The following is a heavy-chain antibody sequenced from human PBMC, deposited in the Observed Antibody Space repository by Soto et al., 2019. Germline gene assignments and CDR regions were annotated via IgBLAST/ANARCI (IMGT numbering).Heavy chain of an antibody. V-gene: IGHV4-39*01. D-gene: IGHD6-19*01. J-gene: IGHJ3*02. CDR3: ARSSLGIAVSLTRRDAFDI. CDR2: IYYSGST. Sequence: SQTLSLTCTVSGGSISSIRYYWGWIRQPPGKGLEWIGSIYYSGSTYYNPSLKSRVTISVDTSKNQFSLKLSSVTAADTAVYYCARSSLGIAVSLTRRDAFDIQGQRTMGTASS. CDR1: GGSISSIRYY.